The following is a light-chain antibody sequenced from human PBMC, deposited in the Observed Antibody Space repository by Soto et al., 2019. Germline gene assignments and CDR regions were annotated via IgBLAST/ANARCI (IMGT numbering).Light chain of an antibody. CDR2: GES. CDR3: QQYNHWPPLT. J-gene: IGKJ4*01. CDR1: QSVGRN. V-gene: IGKV3-15*01. Sequence: EIVMTQSPATLSVSPGERATLSCRASQSVGRNLAWYQQKPGQAPRLLIYGESTRATGIPARFSGSGSGTEFTLTISSLQSEDFASYSCQQYNHWPPLTFGGGTKVEIK.